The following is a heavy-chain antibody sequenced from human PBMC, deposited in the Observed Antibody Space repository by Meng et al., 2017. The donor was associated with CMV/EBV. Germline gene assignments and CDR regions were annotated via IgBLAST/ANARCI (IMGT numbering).Heavy chain of an antibody. V-gene: IGHV3-7*01. CDR3: ARAGAFPIPVLRYFDSGEYYFDY. D-gene: IGHD3-9*01. CDR1: GFTFSSYG. Sequence: GGSLRLSCAASGFTFSSYGMHWVRQAPGKGLEWVANIKQDGSEKYYVDSVKGRFTISRDNAKNSLYLQMNSLRAEDTAVYYCARAGAFPIPVLRYFDSGEYYFDYWGQGTLVTVSS. CDR2: IKQDGSEK. J-gene: IGHJ4*02.